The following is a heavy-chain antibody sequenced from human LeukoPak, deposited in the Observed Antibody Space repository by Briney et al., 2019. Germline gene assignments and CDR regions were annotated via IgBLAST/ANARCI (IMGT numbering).Heavy chain of an antibody. Sequence: GGSLRLSCAASGFTFSDYYMSWIRQAPGKGLEWVSYISSSGSTIYYADSVKGRFTISRDNAKNPLYLQMNSLRAEDTAVYYCARADSSGYVRIGFYFDYWGQGTLVTVSS. J-gene: IGHJ4*02. CDR1: GFTFSDYY. CDR3: ARADSSGYVRIGFYFDY. D-gene: IGHD3-22*01. V-gene: IGHV3-11*01. CDR2: ISSSGSTI.